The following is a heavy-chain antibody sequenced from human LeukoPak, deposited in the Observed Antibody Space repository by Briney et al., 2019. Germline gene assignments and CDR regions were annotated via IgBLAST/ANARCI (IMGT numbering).Heavy chain of an antibody. CDR3: ARGGCSSTSCATDWFDP. CDR1: GGSISSYY. D-gene: IGHD2-2*01. V-gene: IGHV4-59*01. J-gene: IGHJ5*02. Sequence: PSETLSLTCTVSGGSISSYYWSWIRQHPGKGLEWIWYIYYSGSTNYNPSLKSRVTISVDTSKNQFSLKLSSVTAADTAVYYCARGGCSSTSCATDWFDPWGQGTLVTVSS. CDR2: IYYSGST.